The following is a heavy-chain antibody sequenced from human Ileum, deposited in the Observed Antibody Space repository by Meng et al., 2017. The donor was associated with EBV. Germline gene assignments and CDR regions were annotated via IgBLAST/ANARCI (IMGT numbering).Heavy chain of an antibody. D-gene: IGHD6-19*01. Sequence: GQVQVAGPGVGTLAGTLSLTLAFSGASISISNWWIWVRQPPGKGLEWIGEIYHSGSTNNNPSLKIRVTISVDKSKNQFSLNLSSVTAADTAVYYCARVGQWLPIDYWGQGTLVTVSS. CDR2: IYHSGST. V-gene: IGHV4-4*02. J-gene: IGHJ4*02. CDR1: GASISISNW. CDR3: ARVGQWLPIDY.